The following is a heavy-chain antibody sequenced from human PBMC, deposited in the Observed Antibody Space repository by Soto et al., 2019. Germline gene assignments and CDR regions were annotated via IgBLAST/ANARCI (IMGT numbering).Heavy chain of an antibody. CDR1: GDTLSNYA. V-gene: IGHV1-69*13. CDR3: ASRVYGGNSWFFDF. J-gene: IGHJ4*02. CDR2: IIPILAIL. D-gene: IGHD2-21*02. Sequence: ASVKVSCKASGDTLSNYAISWVRQAPGQGXEWMGGIIPILAILKYAQRFQGRVTITADESTGTANMELSSLRSGDTAIYYCASRVYGGNSWFFDFWGQGTLVTVSS.